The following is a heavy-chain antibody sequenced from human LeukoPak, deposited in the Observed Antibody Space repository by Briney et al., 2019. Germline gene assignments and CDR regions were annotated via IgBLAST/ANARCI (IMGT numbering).Heavy chain of an antibody. CDR1: GGSISSYY. V-gene: IGHV4-59*01. Sequence: SETLSPTCTVSGGSISSYYWNWIRQPPGKGLEWIGYIYYSGSTNYNPSLKSRVTISVDTSKNHFSLKLSSVTAADTAVYYCARAQCDWGRGANCDIEGNNYFDYWGQGTLVTVSS. CDR3: ARAQCDWGRGANCDIEGNNYFDY. CDR2: IYYSGST. D-gene: IGHD4/OR15-4a*01. J-gene: IGHJ4*02.